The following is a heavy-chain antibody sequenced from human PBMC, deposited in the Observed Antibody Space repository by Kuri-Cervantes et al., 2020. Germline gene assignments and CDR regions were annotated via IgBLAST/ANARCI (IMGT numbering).Heavy chain of an antibody. CDR1: GFTFSSYA. J-gene: IGHJ4*02. CDR2: ISSNGGST. V-gene: IGHV3-64*02. Sequence: GESLKISCAASGFTFSSYAMHWVRQAPGKGLEYVSAISSNGGSTYYADSVKGRFTISRDNAKNSLYLQMNSLRAEDTAVYYCAGKAVAGAIYRWGQGTLVTVSS. D-gene: IGHD6-19*01. CDR3: AGKAVAGAIYR.